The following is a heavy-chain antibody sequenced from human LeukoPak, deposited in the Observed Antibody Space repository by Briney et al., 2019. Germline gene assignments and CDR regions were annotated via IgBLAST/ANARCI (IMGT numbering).Heavy chain of an antibody. Sequence: ASVKVSCKASGYTFTGYYMRWVRQAPGQGLEWMGWINPNSGGTNYAQKFQGRVTMTRDTSISTAYMELSRLRSDDTAVYYCARESDSSSWYSDIDYWGQGALVTVSS. CDR1: GYTFTGYY. V-gene: IGHV1-2*02. CDR2: INPNSGGT. CDR3: ARESDSSSWYSDIDY. D-gene: IGHD6-13*01. J-gene: IGHJ4*02.